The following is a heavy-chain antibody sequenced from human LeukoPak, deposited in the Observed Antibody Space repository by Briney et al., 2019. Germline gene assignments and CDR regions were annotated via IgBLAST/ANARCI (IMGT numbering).Heavy chain of an antibody. D-gene: IGHD5-18*01. CDR1: GLTFSSSW. CDR2: INPDGNKK. V-gene: IGHV3-7*01. J-gene: IGHJ4*02. CDR3: ARDLAYSRLDY. Sequence: GGSLRLSCAVSGLTFSSSWMDWVRQAPGKGLEWVASINPDGNKKYSADSVKGRFTISRDNAENSLYLQMNSLRVEDTASYYCARDLAYSRLDYWGQGMLVTVSS.